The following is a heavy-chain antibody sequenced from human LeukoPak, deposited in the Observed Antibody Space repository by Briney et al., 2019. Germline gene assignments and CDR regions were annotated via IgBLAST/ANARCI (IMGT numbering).Heavy chain of an antibody. CDR1: GGSISSGGYS. Sequence: SGTLSLTCAVSGGSISSGGYSWSWIRQPPGRGREWIGYVYHGGSTYYNPSLRSRATISVDRSKNRCSLKLSSVTAADTAVYYCARGQGGYYDSSGYSPLYYYYYYGMDVWGQGTTGTVSS. V-gene: IGHV4-30-2*01. D-gene: IGHD3-22*01. CDR2: VYHGGST. J-gene: IGHJ6*02. CDR3: ARGQGGYYDSSGYSPLYYYYYYGMDV.